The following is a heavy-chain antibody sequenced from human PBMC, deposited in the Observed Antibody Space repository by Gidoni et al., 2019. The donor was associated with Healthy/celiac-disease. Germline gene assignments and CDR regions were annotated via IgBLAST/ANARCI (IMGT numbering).Heavy chain of an antibody. CDR2: ISAYNGNK. V-gene: IGHV1-18*01. CDR3: ARASSANKYDSSGYYLGY. J-gene: IGHJ4*02. CDR1: GYTFTSSG. D-gene: IGHD3-22*01. Sequence: QVQLVQSGAAVKKPQASVKVSCKSSGYTFTSSGISWGRQAPGQGLEWMGWISAYNGNKKYEQKLKGRDNMTTETYTSTAYMELRSLRSNDTAVDYGARASSANKYDSSGYYLGYWGQGNLVTVSS.